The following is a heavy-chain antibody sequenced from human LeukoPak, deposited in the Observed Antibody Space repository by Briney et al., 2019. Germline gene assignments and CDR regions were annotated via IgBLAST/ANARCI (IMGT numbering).Heavy chain of an antibody. CDR1: GGSISSSSYY. CDR2: IYYSGST. D-gene: IGHD3-10*01. CDR3: ARHFFPSDSGSFRTPFDY. J-gene: IGHJ4*02. Sequence: SETLSLTCTVSGGSISSSSYYWGWIRQPPGKGLEWIGSIYYSGSTYYNPSLKSRVTISVDTSKNQFSLKLSSVTAADTAVYYCARHFFPSDSGSFRTPFDYWGQGALVTVSS. V-gene: IGHV4-39*01.